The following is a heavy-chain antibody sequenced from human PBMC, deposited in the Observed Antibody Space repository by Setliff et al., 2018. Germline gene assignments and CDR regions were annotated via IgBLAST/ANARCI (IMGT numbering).Heavy chain of an antibody. CDR2: IHYGGGHI. Sequence: GGSLRLSCATSGFTFSTSAMHWLRQSPDNRLEWLAYIHYGGGHIQYADSVKGRFTISRDNSKNTLYLQMNSLKTEDTAVYYCATDRGWLDMFDYWGQGTQVTVSS. D-gene: IGHD6-19*01. CDR1: GFTFSTSA. CDR3: ATDRGWLDMFDY. V-gene: IGHV3-30*02. J-gene: IGHJ4*02.